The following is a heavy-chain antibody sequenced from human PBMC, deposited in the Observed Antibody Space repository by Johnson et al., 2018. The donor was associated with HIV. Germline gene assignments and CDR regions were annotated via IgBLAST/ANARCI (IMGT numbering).Heavy chain of an antibody. V-gene: IGHV3-9*01. J-gene: IGHJ3*02. CDR1: GFTFDDYA. CDR3: AKETRDSRSAFDI. D-gene: IGHD3-22*01. Sequence: VQVVESGGGLVQPGRSLRLSCAASGFTFDDYAMHWVRQAPGKGLEWVSGISWNSGSIGYVDSVKGRFTISRDNAKNSLYLQMNNLRAEDTAVYFCAKETRDSRSAFDIWGQGTMVTVSS. CDR2: ISWNSGSI.